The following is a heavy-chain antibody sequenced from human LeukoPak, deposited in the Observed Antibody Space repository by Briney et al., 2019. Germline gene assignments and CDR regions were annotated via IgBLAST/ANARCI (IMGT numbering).Heavy chain of an antibody. CDR2: IWYDGSNK. D-gene: IGHD2-2*01. Sequence: GGSLRLSCAASGFTFSSYGMHWVRQAPGKGLEWVAVIWYDGSNKYYADSVKGRFTISRDNSKNTLYLQMNSLRAEDTAVYYCAREGVPAANWFAPWGQGTLVTVSS. V-gene: IGHV3-33*01. CDR3: AREGVPAANWFAP. J-gene: IGHJ5*02. CDR1: GFTFSSYG.